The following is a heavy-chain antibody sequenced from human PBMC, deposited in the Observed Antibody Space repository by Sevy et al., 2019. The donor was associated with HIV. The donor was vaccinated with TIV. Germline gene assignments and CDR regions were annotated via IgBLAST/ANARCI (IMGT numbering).Heavy chain of an antibody. CDR2: ISGSGGST. Sequence: GGSLRLSCAASVFTFSSYAMSWVRQAPGKGLEWVSAISGSGGSTYYADSVGRFTISRDNSKNTLYLQMNSLRAEDTAVYYCAKDQGEYYYDSSGSHAFDIWGQGTMVTVSS. CDR1: VFTFSSYA. D-gene: IGHD3-22*01. J-gene: IGHJ3*02. CDR3: AKDQGEYYYDSSGSHAFDI. V-gene: IGHV3-23*01.